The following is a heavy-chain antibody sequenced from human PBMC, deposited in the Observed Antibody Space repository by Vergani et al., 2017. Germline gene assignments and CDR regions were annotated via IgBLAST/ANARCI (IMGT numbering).Heavy chain of an antibody. D-gene: IGHD1-1*01. CDR1: GFNFNNFG. Sequence: QLQLVESGGGVVQPGRSLRLSCAASGFNFNNFGIHWVRQAPGKGLEWVAVISFDGTTKYYADSVKGRFTISRDNSKNTLFLQMHSLRVEDTALYYCAKFPLNITTPDRGDFWGQGSLVTVSS. V-gene: IGHV3-30*18. CDR2: ISFDGTTK. CDR3: AKFPLNITTPDRGDF. J-gene: IGHJ4*02.